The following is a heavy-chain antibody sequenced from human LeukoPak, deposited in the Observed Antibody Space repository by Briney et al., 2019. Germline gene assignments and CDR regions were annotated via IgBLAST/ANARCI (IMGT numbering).Heavy chain of an antibody. D-gene: IGHD3-10*01. V-gene: IGHV4-59*08. CDR1: GGSTSSYY. CDR3: ARWYGSGSYRWFDP. CDR2: IYYSGST. J-gene: IGHJ5*02. Sequence: SETLSLTCTVSGGSTSSYYWSWIRQPPGKGLEWIGYIYYSGSTNYNPSLKSRVTISVDTSKNQFSLKLSSVTAADTAVYYCARWYGSGSYRWFDPWGQGTLVTVSS.